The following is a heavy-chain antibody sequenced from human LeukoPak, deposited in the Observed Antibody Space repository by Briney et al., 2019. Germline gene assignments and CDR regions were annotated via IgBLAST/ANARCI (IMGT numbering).Heavy chain of an antibody. D-gene: IGHD2/OR15-2a*01. CDR2: ISSDGTST. Sequence: GGSLRLSCAASGFTFSSYWMHWVRQAPGKGLAWVSGISSDGTSTRYADSVKGRFTISRDNAKTTLYLQMNSLRAEDTAVYYCARDRLSHFDYWGQGTLVTVSS. V-gene: IGHV3-74*01. J-gene: IGHJ4*02. CDR1: GFTFSSYW. CDR3: ARDRLSHFDY.